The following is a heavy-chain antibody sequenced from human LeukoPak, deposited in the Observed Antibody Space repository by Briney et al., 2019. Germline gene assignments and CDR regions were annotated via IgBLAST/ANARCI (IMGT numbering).Heavy chain of an antibody. Sequence: GASVKVSCKASGYTFTGYYMHWVRQAPGQGLEWMGWINPNSGGTNYAQKFQGRVTMTRDTSISTAYMELSRLRSGDTAVYYCARDYDFWSGYFDFDYWGQGTLVTVSS. J-gene: IGHJ4*02. CDR3: ARDYDFWSGYFDFDY. CDR2: INPNSGGT. V-gene: IGHV1-2*02. CDR1: GYTFTGYY. D-gene: IGHD3-3*01.